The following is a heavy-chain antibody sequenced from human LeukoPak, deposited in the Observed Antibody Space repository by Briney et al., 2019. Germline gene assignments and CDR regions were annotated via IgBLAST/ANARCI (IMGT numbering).Heavy chain of an antibody. V-gene: IGHV1-18*01. Sequence: ASVKVSCKASGSTFTSHGISRVRQAPGQGLEWMGWISAYNGNTNYAQKLQGRVTMTTDTSTSTAYMELRSLRSDDTAVYYCALDYGSGSYRFDPWGQGTLVTVSS. CDR1: GSTFTSHG. J-gene: IGHJ5*02. CDR3: ALDYGSGSYRFDP. D-gene: IGHD3-10*01. CDR2: ISAYNGNT.